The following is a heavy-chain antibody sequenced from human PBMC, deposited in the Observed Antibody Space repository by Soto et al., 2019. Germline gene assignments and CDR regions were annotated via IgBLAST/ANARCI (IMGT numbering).Heavy chain of an antibody. J-gene: IGHJ6*02. CDR3: AREVLWFGAPRYYYYGMDV. CDR1: GGTFRTYA. D-gene: IGHD3-10*01. V-gene: IGHV1-69*05. CDR2: ILPIFHSP. Sequence: SVKVSCKASGGTFRTYAISWVRQAPGQGLEWMGGILPIFHSPRPAQKFQGRVTMTRDTSTSTVYMELSSLRSEDTAVYYCAREVLWFGAPRYYYYGMDVWGQGTTVTVSS.